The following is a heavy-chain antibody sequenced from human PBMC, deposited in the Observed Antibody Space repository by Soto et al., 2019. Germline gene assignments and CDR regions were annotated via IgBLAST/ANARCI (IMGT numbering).Heavy chain of an antibody. Sequence: GGSLRLSCAASGFTFSNAWMSWVRQAPGKGLEWVGHIKSKTDGGTTDYAAPVKGRFTISRDDSKNTLYLQMNSLKTEDTAVYYCTTMNTLGYYYYYYMDVWGKGTTVTVSS. D-gene: IGHD3-16*01. CDR2: IKSKTDGGTT. CDR1: GFTFSNAW. J-gene: IGHJ6*03. CDR3: TTMNTLGYYYYYYMDV. V-gene: IGHV3-15*01.